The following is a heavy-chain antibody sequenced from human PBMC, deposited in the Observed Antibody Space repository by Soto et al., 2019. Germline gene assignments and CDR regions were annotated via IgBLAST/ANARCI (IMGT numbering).Heavy chain of an antibody. D-gene: IGHD5-12*01. CDR2: ISSSGGST. Sequence: PGGSLRLSCAASGFTFSSYAMSWVRQAPGKGLEWVSAISSSGGSTYYADSVKGRFTISRDNSKNTLYLQMNSLRAEDTAVYYCAKDLGGYSGYPFDVWGQGSLVTVDS. V-gene: IGHV3-23*01. CDR1: GFTFSSYA. CDR3: AKDLGGYSGYPFDV. J-gene: IGHJ4*02.